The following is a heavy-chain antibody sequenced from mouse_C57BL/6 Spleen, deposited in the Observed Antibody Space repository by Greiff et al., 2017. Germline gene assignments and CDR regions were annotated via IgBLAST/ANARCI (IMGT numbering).Heavy chain of an antibody. D-gene: IGHD2-4*01. J-gene: IGHJ4*01. CDR3: ARVYDYGREYYAMDY. Sequence: QVQLQQPGAELVRPGSSVKLSCKASGYTFTSYWMHWVKQRPIQGLEWIGNIDPSDSETHYNQKFKDKATLTVDKSSSTAYMQLSSLTSEDSAVYYGARVYDYGREYYAMDYWGQGTSVTVSA. CDR1: GYTFTSYW. V-gene: IGHV1-52*01. CDR2: IDPSDSET.